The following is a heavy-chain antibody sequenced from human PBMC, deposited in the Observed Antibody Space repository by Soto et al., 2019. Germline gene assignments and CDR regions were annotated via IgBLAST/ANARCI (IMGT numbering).Heavy chain of an antibody. CDR3: ARDWGNYYYGMDV. D-gene: IGHD7-27*01. CDR1: GYTFTSYA. V-gene: IGHV1-3*01. Sequence: QVQLVQSGAVVKKPGASVKVSCKASGYTFTSYAMHWVRQAPGQRLEWMGWINADNGNTKYSQKFQGRVTITRDTSASTAHMEVSSLRSEDTAVYYCARDWGNYYYGMDVWGQGTTVTVSS. J-gene: IGHJ6*02. CDR2: INADNGNT.